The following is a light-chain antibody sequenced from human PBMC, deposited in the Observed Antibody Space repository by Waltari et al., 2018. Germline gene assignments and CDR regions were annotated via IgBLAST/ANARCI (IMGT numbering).Light chain of an antibody. J-gene: IGKJ3*01. CDR1: QSVTSNY. V-gene: IGKV3-20*01. CDR3: QQYGNSPFT. CDR2: GAS. Sequence: EIVLTQSPGTLSSSPGESATRSCRASQSVTSNYLAWYQQKPGQAPRLLIYGASSRATDITDRFSGSGSGTDFTLTISRLEPEDFAVYYGQQYGNSPFTFGPGTKVDIK.